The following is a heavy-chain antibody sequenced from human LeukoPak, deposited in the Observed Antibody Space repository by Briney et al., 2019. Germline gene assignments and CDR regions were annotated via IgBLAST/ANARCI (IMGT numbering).Heavy chain of an antibody. CDR3: VRDSWGWPLKFCGADCYPPLDY. D-gene: IGHD2-21*02. J-gene: IGHJ4*02. CDR2: ISSGSGYM. CDR1: GFTFSSYN. Sequence: GGSLRLSCAVSGFTFSSYNMNWVRQAPWKGLEWVSSISSGSGYMYYEDSVKGRFTISRDNAKNSLYLQMNSLRAEDTAVYYCVRDSWGWPLKFCGADCYPPLDYWGQGSLVTVSS. V-gene: IGHV3-21*03.